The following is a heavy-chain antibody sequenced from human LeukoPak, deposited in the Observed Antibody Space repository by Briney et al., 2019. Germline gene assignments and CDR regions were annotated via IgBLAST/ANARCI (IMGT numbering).Heavy chain of an antibody. CDR1: GFTFSSYA. D-gene: IGHD3-16*02. CDR2: ISGSGGST. Sequence: GGSLRLSCAASGFTFSSYAMSWVRQAPGRGLEWVSAISGSGGSTYYADSVKGRFTISRDNSKNTLYLQMNSLRVEDTAVYYCAKSPLIWGSYLLGDYWGQGTLVTVSS. CDR3: AKSPLIWGSYLLGDY. V-gene: IGHV3-23*01. J-gene: IGHJ4*02.